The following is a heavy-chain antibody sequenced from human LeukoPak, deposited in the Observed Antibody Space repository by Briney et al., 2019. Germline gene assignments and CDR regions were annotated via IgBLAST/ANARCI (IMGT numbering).Heavy chain of an antibody. V-gene: IGHV3-11*04. CDR2: ISYSGTI. D-gene: IGHD6-13*01. CDR1: GFTFSDYY. Sequence: GGSLRLSCVASGFTFSDYYMGWIRQAPGKGLEWVSYISYSGTIYYADSVQGRFTISRDNAKNSLYLQMNSLRVEDTAVYYCAKDILAAGLFFDYWGQGTLVTVSS. CDR3: AKDILAAGLFFDY. J-gene: IGHJ4*02.